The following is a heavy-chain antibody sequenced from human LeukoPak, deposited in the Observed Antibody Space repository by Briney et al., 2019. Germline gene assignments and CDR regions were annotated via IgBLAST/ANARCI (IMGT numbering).Heavy chain of an antibody. D-gene: IGHD5-12*01. CDR1: GYSFTSYW. CDR3: ARQRYSGYDRSGFDY. V-gene: IGHV5-51*01. Sequence: GESLKISCKGSGYSFTSYWIGWVRQIPGKGLEWMGIIYPGDSDTRYSPSFQGQVTISADKSISTAYLQWSSLKASDTAMYYCARQRYSGYDRSGFDYWGQGTLVTVSS. CDR2: IYPGDSDT. J-gene: IGHJ4*02.